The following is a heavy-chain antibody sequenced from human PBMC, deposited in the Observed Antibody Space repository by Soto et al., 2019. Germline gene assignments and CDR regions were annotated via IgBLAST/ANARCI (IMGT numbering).Heavy chain of an antibody. Sequence: ASVKVSCKASGYTFTSYGISWVRQAPGQGLEWMGWISAYNGNTNYAQKLQGRVTMTTDTSTSTAYMELRSLRSDDTAVYYCARVTAARPFGYYGMDVWGQGTTVTVSS. V-gene: IGHV1-18*01. D-gene: IGHD6-6*01. J-gene: IGHJ6*02. CDR3: ARVTAARPFGYYGMDV. CDR1: GYTFTSYG. CDR2: ISAYNGNT.